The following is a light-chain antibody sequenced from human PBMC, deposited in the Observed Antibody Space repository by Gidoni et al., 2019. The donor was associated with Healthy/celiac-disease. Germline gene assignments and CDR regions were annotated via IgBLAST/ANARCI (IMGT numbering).Light chain of an antibody. CDR3: EVWDDYVRGAV. J-gene: IGLJ3*02. V-gene: IGLV1-47*01. CDR2: KTV. Sequence: HSVVTQSPSASRTPGQRVTISYSGSSSHIGKNPIYWFQQFPGAAPRLVIFKTVQRPLGAPDRFSGSKSGTSASLDISGIRSEDEGDYFCEVWDDYVRGAVFGGGTRLTVL. CDR1: SSHIGKNP.